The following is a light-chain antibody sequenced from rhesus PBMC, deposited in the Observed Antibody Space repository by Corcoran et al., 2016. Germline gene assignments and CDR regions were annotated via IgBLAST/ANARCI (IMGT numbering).Light chain of an antibody. Sequence: DIQMTQSPSSLSASVGDTVTITCRASQSLTTWLAWYQQKPGKAPNLLIYKASTLQIGVPSRVSGSGSGTDFTLTITSLQSEDFATYYCQQYSSTPYSFGQGTKVEIQ. J-gene: IGKJ2*01. CDR3: QQYSSTPYS. CDR1: QSLTTW. CDR2: KAS. V-gene: IGKV1-22*01.